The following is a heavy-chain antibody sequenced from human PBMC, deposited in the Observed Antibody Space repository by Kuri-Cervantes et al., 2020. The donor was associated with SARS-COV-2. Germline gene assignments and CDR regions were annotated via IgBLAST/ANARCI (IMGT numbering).Heavy chain of an antibody. Sequence: SETLSLTCTVSGDSISRSSYYWGWIRQPPGKGLEWIGSIYYSGSTYYNPSLKSRVTISVDTSKNQFSLKLSSVTAADTAVYYCARGGSTRSLDYWGQGTLVTVSS. CDR1: GDSISRSSYY. CDR3: ARGGSTRSLDY. V-gene: IGHV4-39*07. CDR2: IYYSGST. D-gene: IGHD2-2*01. J-gene: IGHJ4*02.